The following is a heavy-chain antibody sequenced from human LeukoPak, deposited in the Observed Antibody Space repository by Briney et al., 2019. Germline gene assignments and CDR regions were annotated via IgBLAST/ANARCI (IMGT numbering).Heavy chain of an antibody. CDR1: GGSISSYY. Sequence: TSETLSLTCTVSGGSISSYYWSWIRQPPGKGLEWIGYIYCSGSTNYNPSLKSRVTISVDTSKNQFSLRLSSVTAADTAVYYCARVTGYMIEDYFDYWGQGTLVTVSS. CDR3: ARVTGYMIEDYFDY. J-gene: IGHJ4*02. CDR2: IYCSGST. D-gene: IGHD3-22*01. V-gene: IGHV4-59*01.